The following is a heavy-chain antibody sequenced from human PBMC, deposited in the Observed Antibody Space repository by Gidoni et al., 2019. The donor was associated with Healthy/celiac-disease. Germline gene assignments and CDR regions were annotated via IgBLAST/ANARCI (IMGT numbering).Heavy chain of an antibody. CDR3: ARDGSPYYYDSSGQGALDI. CDR2: VIPILGTA. D-gene: IGHD3-22*01. Sequence: QLVQSGAEVKKPGSSVKVSCKASGGTFSSYASSWVRQAPGQGLAWMGGVIPILGTANYAQKFQGRVTITADESTSTAYMELSSLRAEDTAVYYCARDGSPYYYDSSGQGALDIWGQGTMVTVSS. J-gene: IGHJ3*02. CDR1: GGTFSSYA. V-gene: IGHV1-69*01.